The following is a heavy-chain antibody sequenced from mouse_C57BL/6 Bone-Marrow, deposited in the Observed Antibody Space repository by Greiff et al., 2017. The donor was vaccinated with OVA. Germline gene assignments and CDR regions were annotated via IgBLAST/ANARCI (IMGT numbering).Heavy chain of an antibody. D-gene: IGHD2-5*01. CDR1: GFTFSSYA. CDR3: ARDSNYVYYYAMDY. CDR2: ISDGGSYT. V-gene: IGHV5-4*01. Sequence: EVKLVESGGGLVKPGGSLKLSCAASGFTFSSYAMSWVRQTPEKRLEWVATISDGGSYTYYPDNVKGRFTISRDNAKNNLYLQMSHLKSEDTAMYYCARDSNYVYYYAMDYWGQGTSVTVSS. J-gene: IGHJ4*01.